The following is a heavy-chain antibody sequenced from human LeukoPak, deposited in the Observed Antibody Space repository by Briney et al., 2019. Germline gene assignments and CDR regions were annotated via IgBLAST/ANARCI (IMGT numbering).Heavy chain of an antibody. D-gene: IGHD6-6*01. V-gene: IGHV3-20*04. J-gene: IGHJ4*02. CDR3: ARGGAARPDY. CDR2: INWNGGST. CDR1: GFTFSSYS. Sequence: GGSLRLSCAASGFTFSSYSMNWVRQAPGKGLEWVSGINWNGGSTGYADSVKGRFTISRDNAKNSLYLQINSLRVEDTSVYYCARGGAARPDYWGQGTLVTVSS.